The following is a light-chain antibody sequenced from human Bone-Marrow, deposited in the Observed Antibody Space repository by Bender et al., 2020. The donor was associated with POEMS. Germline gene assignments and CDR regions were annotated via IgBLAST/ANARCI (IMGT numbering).Light chain of an antibody. CDR2: SNY. J-gene: IGLJ3*02. Sequence: QSMLTQPPSVSGAPGQRVTISCTGGRSNIGAGHDVHWYQQLPGKVPKLVVYSNYQRPSGVPARFSGSKSGTSASLAISDIQSEDEGDYYCSSWDDSLSGWVFGGGNKLTVL. CDR1: RSNIGAGHD. V-gene: IGLV1-40*01. CDR3: SSWDDSLSGWV.